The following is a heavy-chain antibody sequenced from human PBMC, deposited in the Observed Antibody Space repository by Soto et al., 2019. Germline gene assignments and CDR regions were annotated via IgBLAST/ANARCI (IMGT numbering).Heavy chain of an antibody. D-gene: IGHD4-17*01. V-gene: IGHV3-66*04. Sequence: GGSMRLSCAASGFTVSSNYMSWVRQAPGKGLEWVSVIYSGGSTYYADSVKGRFTISRDNSKNTLYLQMNSLRAEDTAVYYCARQDYGDYYFDYWGQGTLVTVSS. CDR2: IYSGGST. CDR1: GFTVSSNY. CDR3: ARQDYGDYYFDY. J-gene: IGHJ4*02.